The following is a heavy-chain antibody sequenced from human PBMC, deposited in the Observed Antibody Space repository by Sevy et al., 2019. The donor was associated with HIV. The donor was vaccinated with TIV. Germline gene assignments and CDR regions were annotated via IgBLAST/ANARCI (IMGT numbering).Heavy chain of an antibody. D-gene: IGHD3-22*01. Sequence: ASVKVCCKASGYTFTGYYMHWVRQAPGQGLEWMGWINPNSGGTNYAQKFQGRVTMTRDTSISTAYMELSRLRSDDTAVYYCARGFYFYDSSGYFWPWGQGTLVTVSS. CDR3: ARGFYFYDSSGYFWP. J-gene: IGHJ5*02. CDR2: INPNSGGT. CDR1: GYTFTGYY. V-gene: IGHV1-2*02.